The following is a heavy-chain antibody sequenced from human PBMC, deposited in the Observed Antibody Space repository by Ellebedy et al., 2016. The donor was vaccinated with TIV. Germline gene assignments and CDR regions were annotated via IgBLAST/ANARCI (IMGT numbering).Heavy chain of an antibody. CDR1: GFTFDNFG. V-gene: IGHV3-30*18. CDR2: ISYDGTHK. Sequence: GESLKISCAASGFTFDNFGLHWVRQAPGKGLEWVAVISYDGTHKYYGDFVRGRFTVSRDNSKNTLSLQMKRLRGDDAAVYYCAKDRQGTVMTTPRGYNHYGMDVWGQGTTVTVSS. CDR3: AKDRQGTVMTTPRGYNHYGMDV. D-gene: IGHD4-17*01. J-gene: IGHJ6*02.